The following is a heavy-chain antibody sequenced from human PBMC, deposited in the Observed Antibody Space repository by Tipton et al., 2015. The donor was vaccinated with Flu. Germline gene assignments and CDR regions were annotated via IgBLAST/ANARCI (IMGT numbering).Heavy chain of an antibody. D-gene: IGHD3-22*01. J-gene: IGHJ4*02. CDR3: AGYIYDTSGPIIDS. CDR1: GASISDSYY. Sequence: LRLSCSVSGASISDSYYWGWIRQSPGKGLEWLGSIHYGGGTDYNPSHKSRVTISIDTSRNRFSLNLNSVTAADTAIYYCAGYIYDTSGPIIDSWGQGTLVTVSS. CDR2: IHYGGGT. V-gene: IGHV4-39*01.